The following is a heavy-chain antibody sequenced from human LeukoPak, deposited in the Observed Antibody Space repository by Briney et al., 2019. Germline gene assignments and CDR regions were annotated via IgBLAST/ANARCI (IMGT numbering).Heavy chain of an antibody. CDR1: GFTVSSNY. D-gene: IGHD5-24*01. J-gene: IGHJ4*02. CDR3: AKADRYYRIIDD. CDR2: IYSGGST. V-gene: IGHV3-53*01. Sequence: GGSLRLSCAASGFTVSSNYMSWVRQAPGKGLEWVSVIYSGGSTYYADSVKGRFTIPRDNSKNTLYLQMNSLRGEDTAVYYCAKADRYYRIIDDWGQGTLVTVSS.